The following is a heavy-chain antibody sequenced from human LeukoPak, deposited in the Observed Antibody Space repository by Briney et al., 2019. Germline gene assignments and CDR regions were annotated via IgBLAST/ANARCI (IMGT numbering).Heavy chain of an antibody. J-gene: IGHJ4*02. CDR1: GYTFTSYY. CDR3: ARGKRDYDFWSGYYSY. D-gene: IGHD3-3*01. V-gene: IGHV1-46*01. CDR2: INPSGGST. Sequence: ASVKVSCKASGYTFTSYYMHWVRQAPGQGLEWMGIINPSGGSTSYAQKFQGRVTMTRDTSTSTVYMELSSLRSEDTAVYYCARGKRDYDFWSGYYSYWGQGTLVTVSS.